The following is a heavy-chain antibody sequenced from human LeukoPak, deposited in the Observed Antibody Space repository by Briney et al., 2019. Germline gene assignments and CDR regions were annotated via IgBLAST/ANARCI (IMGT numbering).Heavy chain of an antibody. D-gene: IGHD2-21*01. Sequence: GGSLRLSCAASGFKFSDYYIDWVRQAPGKGLEWVGRIRNNASSNTTAYAESGEVRFTITRPVSGSLWSLQMNRWRTEGAVVYYCSRIAIIVKNGIDVWGERTTVTVSS. CDR2: IRNNASSNTT. CDR1: GFKFSDYY. V-gene: IGHV3-72*01. J-gene: IGHJ6*04. CDR3: SRIAIIVKNGIDV.